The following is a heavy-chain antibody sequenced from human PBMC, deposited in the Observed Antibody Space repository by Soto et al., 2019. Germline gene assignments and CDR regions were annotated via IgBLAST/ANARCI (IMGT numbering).Heavy chain of an antibody. V-gene: IGHV3-23*01. CDR2: IRGSGETT. CDR1: GFTSSNYA. J-gene: IGHJ4*02. D-gene: IGHD1-1*01. Sequence: EVELLESGGGLVQPGGSLRLSCAASGFTSSNYAMSWVRQSPGKGLEWLSSIRGSGETTYYEDSVKGRVTISRDNDKNTLYLQINSLTAGDTAVYYCAKGGTTTNIILDSWGPGTPVTVSA. CDR3: AKGGTTTNIILDS.